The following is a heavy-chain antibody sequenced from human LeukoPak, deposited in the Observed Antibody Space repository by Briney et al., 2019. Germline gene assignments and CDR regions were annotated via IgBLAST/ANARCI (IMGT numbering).Heavy chain of an antibody. V-gene: IGHV4-59*01. J-gene: IGHJ4*02. CDR3: ASIRNGVDY. CDR2: IYYSGST. D-gene: IGHD1-1*01. Sequence: PSEALSLTCTVSGGSISSYYWSWIRQPPGKGLEWIGYIYYSGSTNYNPSLKSRVTISVDTSKNQFSLKLSSVTAADTAVYYCASIRNGVDYWGQGTLVTVSS. CDR1: GGSISSYY.